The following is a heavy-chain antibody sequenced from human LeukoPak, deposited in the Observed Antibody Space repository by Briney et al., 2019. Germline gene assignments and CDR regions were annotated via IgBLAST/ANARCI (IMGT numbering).Heavy chain of an antibody. CDR3: ARHDSTSWYNYFDY. J-gene: IGHJ4*02. V-gene: IGHV4-59*08. D-gene: IGHD2-2*01. CDR2: IYFNGNT. CDR1: GASISSYY. Sequence: KSSETLSLTCTVSGASISSYYWSWIRQPPGKGLEWIGYIYFNGNTNYNPSLESRGTMSVDTSKNQFSLKLSSVTAADTAVYYCARHDSTSWYNYFDYWGQGILVTVSS.